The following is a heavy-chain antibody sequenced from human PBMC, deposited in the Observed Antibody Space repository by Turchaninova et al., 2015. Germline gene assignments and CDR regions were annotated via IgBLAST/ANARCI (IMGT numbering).Heavy chain of an antibody. V-gene: IGHV4-39*01. CDR1: GGSISSSSYY. CDR2: IYYSGST. J-gene: IGHJ4*02. D-gene: IGHD2-15*01. Sequence: QLQLQESGPGLVKPSETLSLTCTVSGGSISSSSYYWGWIRQPPGKGLEWIGSIYYSGSTYYNPSLKSRVTISVKTSKNQFSLKLSSVTAADTAVYYCARHWEYCSGGSCYYYFDYWGQGTLVTVSS. CDR3: ARHWEYCSGGSCYYYFDY.